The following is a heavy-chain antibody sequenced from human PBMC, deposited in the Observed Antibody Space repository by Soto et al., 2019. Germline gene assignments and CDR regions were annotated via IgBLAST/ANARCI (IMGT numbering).Heavy chain of an antibody. V-gene: IGHV3-48*03. Sequence: EVQLVESGGGLVQPGGSLRLSCAASGFSFSNYEMNWVRQAPGKGLEWVAYISSGGSTVHYADSVRGRFTVSRDNARNALYLQMNTLRVEDTALHYCARDRAARGYWGQGTLVTVSS. D-gene: IGHD6-6*01. CDR1: GFSFSNYE. CDR2: ISSGGSTV. J-gene: IGHJ4*02. CDR3: ARDRAARGY.